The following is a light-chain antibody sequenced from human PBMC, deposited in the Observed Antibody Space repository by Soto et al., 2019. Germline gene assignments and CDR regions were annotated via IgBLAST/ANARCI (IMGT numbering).Light chain of an antibody. Sequence: DIQMTQSPSTLSASVGDRVTITCRASQSISSWLAWYQQKPGKAPNLLIYAASTLQSGVPSRFSGGGSGTDFTLTISSLQSEDFAVYYCQQYNNWPPITFGQGTRREIK. CDR2: AAS. CDR3: QQYNNWPPIT. CDR1: QSISSW. J-gene: IGKJ5*01. V-gene: IGKV1-5*01.